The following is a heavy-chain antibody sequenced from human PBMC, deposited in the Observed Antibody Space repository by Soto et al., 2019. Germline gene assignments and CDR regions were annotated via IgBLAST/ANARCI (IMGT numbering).Heavy chain of an antibody. D-gene: IGHD1-26*01. J-gene: IGHJ4*02. V-gene: IGHV1-18*01. CDR2: ISAYNGNT. CDR1: GYTFTSYG. Sequence: QVQLVQSGAEVKKPGASVKVSCKASGYTFTSYGISWVRQAPGQWLEGMGWISAYNGNTNYAQKPQGRVTMTTDTSPSTADMELRSLRSDDTAVYYGARDLPMGSIDYWGQGTLVTVSS. CDR3: ARDLPMGSIDY.